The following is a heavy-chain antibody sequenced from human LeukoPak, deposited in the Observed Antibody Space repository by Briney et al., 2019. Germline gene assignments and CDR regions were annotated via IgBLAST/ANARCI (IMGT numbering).Heavy chain of an antibody. CDR2: ISGSDAST. V-gene: IGHV3-23*01. J-gene: IGHJ5*02. CDR3: AKDVTYYFGSGSNPNWFDP. Sequence: GGSLRLSCAASGFTFSSYAMSWVRQTRGKGLEWVSGISGSDASTYYTDSVKGRFSICRDNSKNTLYLHMNSLRAEDTAVYYCAKDVTYYFGSGSNPNWFDPWGQGTLVTVSS. D-gene: IGHD3-10*01. CDR1: GFTFSSYA.